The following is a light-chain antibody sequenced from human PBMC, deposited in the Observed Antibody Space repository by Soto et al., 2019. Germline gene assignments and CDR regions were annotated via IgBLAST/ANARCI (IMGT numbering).Light chain of an antibody. CDR3: SSYTSSNTRYV. V-gene: IGLV2-14*01. J-gene: IGLJ1*01. Sequence: QSALTQPASVSGSPGQSITISCTGTSSDVGGYNYVSWYQHHPGKAPKLMIYEVSNRPSGVSNRFSGSKSGNTASLTISGLQAEDEADYYCSSYTSSNTRYVFGTGTKVTVL. CDR2: EVS. CDR1: SSDVGGYNY.